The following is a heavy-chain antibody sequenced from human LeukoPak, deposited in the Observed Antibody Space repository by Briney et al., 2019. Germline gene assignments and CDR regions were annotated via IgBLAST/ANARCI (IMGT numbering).Heavy chain of an antibody. CDR1: GYTFTSYD. J-gene: IGHJ4*02. CDR2: INPNSGNT. D-gene: IGHD3-16*02. Sequence: ASVKVSCKASGYTFTSYDINWVRQATGQGLEWMGWINPNSGNTGYAQKFQGRVTMTRNTSISTAYMELSSLRSEDTAVYYCARAPVAFGGVIVILLVDWGQGTLVTVSS. CDR3: ARAPVAFGGVIVILLVD. V-gene: IGHV1-8*01.